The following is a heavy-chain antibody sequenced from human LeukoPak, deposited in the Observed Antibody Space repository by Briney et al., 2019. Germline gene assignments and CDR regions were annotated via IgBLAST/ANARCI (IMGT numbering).Heavy chain of an antibody. J-gene: IGHJ1*01. Sequence: PGGSLRLSCAASGFTFSSYAMSWVRQAPGKGLEWVSRINDDGSFRRYANSVKGRFTISRDNAKNTLFLQMDSLRAEDTAVYYCARVSGPGMNEYYHLWGQGTLVTVSS. CDR2: INDDGSFR. V-gene: IGHV3-74*01. D-gene: IGHD3-10*01. CDR3: ARVSGPGMNEYYHL. CDR1: GFTFSSYA.